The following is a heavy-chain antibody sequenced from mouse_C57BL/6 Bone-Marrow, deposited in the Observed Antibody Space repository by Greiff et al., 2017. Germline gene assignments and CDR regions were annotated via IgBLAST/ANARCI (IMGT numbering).Heavy chain of an antibody. J-gene: IGHJ4*01. V-gene: IGHV1-69*01. CDR1: GYTFTSYW. CDR3: ARTGVYYYGSSYAMDY. CDR2: IDPSDSYT. Sequence: QVQLQQPGAELVMPGASVKLSCEASGYTFTSYWMHWVKQRPGQGLEWIGEIDPSDSYTNYNQKFKGKSTLTVDKSSSTAYMQLSSLTSEDSAVYYCARTGVYYYGSSYAMDYWGQGTSVTVSS. D-gene: IGHD1-1*01.